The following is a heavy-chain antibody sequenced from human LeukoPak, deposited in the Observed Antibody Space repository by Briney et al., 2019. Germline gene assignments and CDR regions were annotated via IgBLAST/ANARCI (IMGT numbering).Heavy chain of an antibody. J-gene: IGHJ4*02. D-gene: IGHD6-6*01. CDR1: GGSISSGGYY. Sequence: PSETLSLTCTVSGGSISSGGYYWSWIRQPPGKGLEWIGYIYHSGSTYYNPSLKSRVTISVDRSKNQFSLKLSSVTAADTAVYYCARDGSGAARPGVYYFDYWGQGTLVTVSS. CDR3: ARDGSGAARPGVYYFDY. CDR2: IYHSGST. V-gene: IGHV4-30-2*01.